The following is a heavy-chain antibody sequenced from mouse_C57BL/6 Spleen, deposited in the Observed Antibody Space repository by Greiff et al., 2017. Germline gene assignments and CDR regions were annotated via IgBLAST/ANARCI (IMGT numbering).Heavy chain of an antibody. Sequence: EVKVVESGGGLVQPGGSLSLSCAASGFTFTDYYMSWVRQPPGKALEWLGFIRNKANGYTTEYSASVKGRFTISRDNSQSILYLQMNALRAEDSATYYCARSLYDYDLDYWGQGTTLTVSS. J-gene: IGHJ2*01. CDR2: IRNKANGYTT. D-gene: IGHD2-4*01. CDR1: GFTFTDYY. V-gene: IGHV7-3*01. CDR3: ARSLYDYDLDY.